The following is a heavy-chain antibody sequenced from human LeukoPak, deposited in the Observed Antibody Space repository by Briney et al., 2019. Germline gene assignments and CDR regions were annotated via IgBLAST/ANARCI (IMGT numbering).Heavy chain of an antibody. CDR2: IIPILGIA. CDR3: ARGESRVYIDY. J-gene: IGHJ4*02. CDR1: GGTFSSYA. D-gene: IGHD6-13*01. V-gene: IGHV1-69*04. Sequence: SVKVSCKASGGTFSSYAIGWVRQAPGQGLEWMGRIIPILGIANYAQKFQGRVTITADKSTSTAYMELSSLRSEDTAVYYCARGESRVYIDYWGQGTLVTVSS.